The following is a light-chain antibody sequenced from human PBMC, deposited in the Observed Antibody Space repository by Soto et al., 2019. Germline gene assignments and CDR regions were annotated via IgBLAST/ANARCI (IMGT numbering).Light chain of an antibody. Sequence: DIVMTQSPDSLTVSLGERATINCKSSQSVLYTSDNKNYLAWYQQKPGQPPKLLISWAFTRESGVPDRFSGSGSGTDFTLTISSLQAEDAAVYYCQQYYSTPTWTFGQGTKVEIK. CDR2: WAF. CDR1: QSVLYTSDNKNY. CDR3: QQYYSTPTWT. V-gene: IGKV4-1*01. J-gene: IGKJ1*01.